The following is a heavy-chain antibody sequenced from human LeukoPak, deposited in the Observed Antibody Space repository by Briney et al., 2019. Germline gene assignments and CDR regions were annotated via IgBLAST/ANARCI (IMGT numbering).Heavy chain of an antibody. CDR2: ISYDGSNK. CDR1: GFTFSSYG. J-gene: IGHJ4*02. D-gene: IGHD1-7*01. V-gene: IGHV3-30*18. CDR3: AKDTGSMITGTLLG. Sequence: PGGSLRLSCAASGFTFSSYGMHWVRQAPGKGLEWVAVISYDGSNKYYADSVKGRFTISRDNSKNTLYLQMNSLRAEDTAVYYCAKDTGSMITGTLLGWGQGTLVTVSS.